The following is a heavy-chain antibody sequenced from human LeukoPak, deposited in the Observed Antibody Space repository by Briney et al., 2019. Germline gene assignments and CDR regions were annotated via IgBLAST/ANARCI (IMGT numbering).Heavy chain of an antibody. V-gene: IGHV3-23*01. CDR2: ISGSGSTI. D-gene: IGHD2-2*02. J-gene: IGHJ4*02. CDR1: GFTFSSYA. Sequence: GGSLRLSCAASGFTFSSYAMSWVRQAPGKGLEWVSAISGSGSTIYYADSVKGRFTISRDNAKNSLCLQMNSLRAEDTAVYYCARNRCAGSTSCYTNYYFDYWGQGTLVTVSS. CDR3: ARNRCAGSTSCYTNYYFDY.